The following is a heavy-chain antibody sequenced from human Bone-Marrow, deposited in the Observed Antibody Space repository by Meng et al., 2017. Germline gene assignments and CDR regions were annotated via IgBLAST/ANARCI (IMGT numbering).Heavy chain of an antibody. CDR3: VKDTDSSGFYTGDY. Sequence: VQLVESGGGGVQPGRSLRLSCAASGFIFSSYGLHWVRQAPGKGLEWVSTISGSGVTHYADSVKGRFTISRDDSKSTLYVQMNSLRAEDTAIYYCVKDTDSSGFYTGDYWGQGTLVTVSS. V-gene: IGHV3-23*04. J-gene: IGHJ4*02. CDR2: ISGSGVT. D-gene: IGHD3-22*01. CDR1: GFIFSSYG.